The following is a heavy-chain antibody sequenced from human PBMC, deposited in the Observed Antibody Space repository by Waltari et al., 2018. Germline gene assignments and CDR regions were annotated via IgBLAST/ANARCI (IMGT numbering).Heavy chain of an antibody. J-gene: IGHJ6*03. D-gene: IGHD3-22*01. Sequence: QVQLVESGGGVVQPGRSLRLSCAASEFTFSNYVMHWVRQAPGKGLECVAFISYDESNKFYADSVKGRFTISRDNSKNTLYLQMTSLRTEDTAMYYCARSSSSGASCRYYSMDVWGKGTTVTVSS. CDR1: EFTFSNYV. V-gene: IGHV3-30-3*01. CDR3: ARSSSSGASCRYYSMDV. CDR2: ISYDESNK.